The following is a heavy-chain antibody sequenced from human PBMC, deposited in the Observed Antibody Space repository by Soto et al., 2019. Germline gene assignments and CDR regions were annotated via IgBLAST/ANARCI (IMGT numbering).Heavy chain of an antibody. J-gene: IGHJ5*02. V-gene: IGHV2-5*02. D-gene: IGHD3-9*01. CDR3: AHCLRYFYWLLPWFDP. CDR1: GFSLSTSGVG. CDR2: IYWDDDK. Sequence: QITLKESGPTLVKPTQTLTLTCTFSGFSLSTSGVGVGWIRQPPGKALEWLALIYWDDDKRYSPSLKSRLTITKDTSKNQVDLTMTNMYPVDTATYYCAHCLRYFYWLLPWFDPWGQGTLVTVSS.